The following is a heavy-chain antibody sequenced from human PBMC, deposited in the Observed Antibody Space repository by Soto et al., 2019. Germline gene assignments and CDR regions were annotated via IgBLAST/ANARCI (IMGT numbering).Heavy chain of an antibody. CDR1: GFTFDDYA. CDR3: GKDLMGNTVTTSFYMDV. D-gene: IGHD4-17*01. J-gene: IGHJ6*03. CDR2: ISWNSGSI. Sequence: EVQLVESGGGLVQPGRSLRLSCAASGFTFDDYAMHWVRQAPGKGLEWVSGISWNSGSIGYADSVKGRFTISRDKAKNSLYLQMNSLRAEDTALYYCGKDLMGNTVTTSFYMDVWGKGTTVTVS. V-gene: IGHV3-9*01.